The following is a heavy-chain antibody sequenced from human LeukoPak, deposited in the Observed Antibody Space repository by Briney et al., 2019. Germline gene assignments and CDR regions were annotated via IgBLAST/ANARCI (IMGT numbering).Heavy chain of an antibody. D-gene: IGHD5/OR15-5a*01. V-gene: IGHV3-30*04. CDR3: VRQSTGLDY. Sequence: PGRSPRLSCAPSGFTFSTHTMHWVRQAPGKGLEWVAVIESDGRNKYYAESVRGRFTISRDNSRNTLYLQLDSLRSEDTAVYYCVRQSTGLDYWGQGTLVTVSS. J-gene: IGHJ4*02. CDR2: IESDGRNK. CDR1: GFTFSTHT.